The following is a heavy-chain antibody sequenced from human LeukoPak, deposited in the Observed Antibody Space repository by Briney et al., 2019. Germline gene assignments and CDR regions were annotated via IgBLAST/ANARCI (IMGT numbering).Heavy chain of an antibody. CDR2: FDPEDGEP. J-gene: IGHJ4*02. CDR3: VTDIRSGWRNY. V-gene: IGHV1-24*01. CDR1: GYTLTESS. Sequence: ASVKVSCKVSGYTLTESSMHWVRQAPGNGLEWMGGFDPEDGEPIYAQKIQGRVTMTEDTSVHTACMELRSLGSEDTAVYYCVTDIRSGWRNYWGQGTLITVSS. D-gene: IGHD6-19*01.